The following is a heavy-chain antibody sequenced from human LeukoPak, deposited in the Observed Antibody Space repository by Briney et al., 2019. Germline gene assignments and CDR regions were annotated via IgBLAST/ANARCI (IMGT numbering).Heavy chain of an antibody. Sequence: GGSLRLSCAASGFTFSSYSMNWVRQAPGKGLEWVSHISSSSTIYYADSVKGRFTISRDNAKNSLYLQMNSLRDEDTAVYYCARSSGALDYWGQGTLVTVSS. CDR3: ARSSGALDY. CDR2: ISSSSTI. J-gene: IGHJ4*02. D-gene: IGHD2-15*01. V-gene: IGHV3-48*02. CDR1: GFTFSSYS.